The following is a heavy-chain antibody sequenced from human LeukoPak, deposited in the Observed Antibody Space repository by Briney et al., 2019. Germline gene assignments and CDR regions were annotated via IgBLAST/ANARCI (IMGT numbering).Heavy chain of an antibody. Sequence: PSETLSLTCTVSGGSISSGGYYWSWIRQHPGTGLEWIGYIYYSGNTFYNPSLKSRVTISRDTSKNQFSLKLSSVTVADTAVYYCARLVEYQLPFDYWGQGTLVTVSS. V-gene: IGHV4-31*03. CDR1: GGSISSGGYY. CDR2: IYYSGNT. J-gene: IGHJ4*02. CDR3: ARLVEYQLPFDY. D-gene: IGHD2-2*01.